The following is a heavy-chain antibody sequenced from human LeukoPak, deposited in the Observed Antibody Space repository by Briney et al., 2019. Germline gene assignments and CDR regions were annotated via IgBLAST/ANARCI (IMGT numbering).Heavy chain of an antibody. V-gene: IGHV3-30*02. J-gene: IGHJ4*02. CDR1: AFTFSTYG. CDR2: IRYDGSNK. D-gene: IGHD4-17*01. Sequence: PGGSLRLSCAASAFTFSTYGMHWVRQAPGKGLEWVAFIRYDGSNKYYADSVLGRFTISRDNSKNTLYLQMNSLRAEDTAVYYCAKEIWSTVTIPGWTYFDYWGQGSLVTVSS. CDR3: AKEIWSTVTIPGWTYFDY.